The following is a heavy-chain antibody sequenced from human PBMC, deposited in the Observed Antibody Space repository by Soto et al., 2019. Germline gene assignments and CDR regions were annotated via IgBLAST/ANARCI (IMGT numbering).Heavy chain of an antibody. D-gene: IGHD2-2*01. J-gene: IGHJ3*02. CDR1: GFTFRSCA. Sequence: PGGSLRLSCAAAGFTFRSCAMSWVRQAPGKGLEWVSAISGSGGSTYYADSVKGRFTISRDNSKNTLYLQMNSLRAEDTAVYYCAKEYCSSTSCYEGGDAFDIWGQGTMVTVSS. CDR3: AKEYCSSTSCYEGGDAFDI. CDR2: ISGSGGST. V-gene: IGHV3-23*01.